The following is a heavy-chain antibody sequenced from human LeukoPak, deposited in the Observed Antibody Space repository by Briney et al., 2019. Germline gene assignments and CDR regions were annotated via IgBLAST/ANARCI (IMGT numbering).Heavy chain of an antibody. CDR2: IRSTANGYAT. Sequence: GGSLRLSCAASGFTFSGSALHWVRQASGKGLEWVGRIRSTANGYATAYAASVKGRFTISRDDSKNTAYLQMNSLRAEDMALYYCAKDIVFHGGIKGGFDYWGQGTLVTVSS. D-gene: IGHD4-23*01. CDR3: AKDIVFHGGIKGGFDY. V-gene: IGHV3-73*01. CDR1: GFTFSGSA. J-gene: IGHJ4*02.